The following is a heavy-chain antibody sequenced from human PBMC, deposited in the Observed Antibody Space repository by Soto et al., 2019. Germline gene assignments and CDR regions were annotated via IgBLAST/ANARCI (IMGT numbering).Heavy chain of an antibody. V-gene: IGHV1-2*04. D-gene: IGHD3-9*01. J-gene: IGHJ5*02. CDR3: ARGGILTGYWLSRFDP. Sequence: QVQLVQSGAEVKKPGASVKVSCKASGYTFTGYYMHWVRQAPGQGLEWMGWINPNSGGTNYAQKFQGWVTMTRDTSISTGYMELSRLRSDDTAVYYCARGGILTGYWLSRFDPWGQGTLVTVSS. CDR1: GYTFTGYY. CDR2: INPNSGGT.